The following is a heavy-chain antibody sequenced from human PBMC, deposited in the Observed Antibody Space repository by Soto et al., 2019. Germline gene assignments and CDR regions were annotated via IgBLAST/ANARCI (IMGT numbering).Heavy chain of an antibody. CDR1: GGSISSYY. CDR3: AGYYDYVWGSLGLPTPSTV. CDR2: IYYSGST. Sequence: PSETLSLTCTVSGGSISSYYWSWIRQPPGKGLEWIGYIYYSGSTNYNPSLKSRVTISVDTSKNQFSLKLSSVTAADTAVYYCAGYYDYVWGSLGLPTPSTVWGQGPQVTVSS. J-gene: IGHJ4*02. V-gene: IGHV4-59*01. D-gene: IGHD3-16*01.